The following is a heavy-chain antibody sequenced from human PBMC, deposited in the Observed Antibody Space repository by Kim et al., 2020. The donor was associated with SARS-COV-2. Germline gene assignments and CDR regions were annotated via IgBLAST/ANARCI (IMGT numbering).Heavy chain of an antibody. CDR3: ARGLGSGWYSIRFPKIKFDP. V-gene: IGHV4-39*07. Sequence: RVTISVDTSKNQFSLKLSSVTAADTAVYYCARGLGSGWYSIRFPKIKFDPWGQGTLVTVSS. J-gene: IGHJ5*02. D-gene: IGHD6-19*01.